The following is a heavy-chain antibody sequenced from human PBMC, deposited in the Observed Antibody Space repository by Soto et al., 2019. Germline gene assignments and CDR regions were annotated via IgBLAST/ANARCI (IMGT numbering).Heavy chain of an antibody. J-gene: IGHJ6*02. CDR2: IYYSGST. D-gene: IGHD3-3*01. CDR3: ARDLSPYDFWSGYFTPHYYGMDV. Sequence: SETLSLTCTVSGGSISSGDYYWSWIRQPPGKGLEWIGYIYYSGSTYYNPSLKSRVTISVDTSKNQFSLKLSSVTAADTAVYYCARDLSPYDFWSGYFTPHYYGMDVWGQGTTVTVSS. V-gene: IGHV4-30-4*01. CDR1: GGSISSGDYY.